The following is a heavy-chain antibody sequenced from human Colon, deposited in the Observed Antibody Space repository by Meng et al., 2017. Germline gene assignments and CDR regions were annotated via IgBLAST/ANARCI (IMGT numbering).Heavy chain of an antibody. CDR1: GYIFTDYF. V-gene: IGHV1-2*06. CDR2: IIPKTNST. J-gene: IGHJ4*02. D-gene: IGHD4-23*01. CDR3: ARVSTPTVAGAPYDY. Sequence: QSGAEVKRPGPSARIPCKASGYIFTDYFIHWGRQAPGQGFEWLGRIIPKTNSTLYAQSFQGRVTLTGEPSIATAYLDLSSLTLDDTAVYFCARVSTPTVAGAPYDYWGQGTLVTVSS.